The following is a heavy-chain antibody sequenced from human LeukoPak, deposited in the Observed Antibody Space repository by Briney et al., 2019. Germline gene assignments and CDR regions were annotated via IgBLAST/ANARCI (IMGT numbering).Heavy chain of an antibody. V-gene: IGHV1-69*05. CDR1: GGTFSTYA. CDR3: ASYSGSFFNFDY. J-gene: IGHJ4*02. D-gene: IGHD1-26*01. CDR2: IIPIFGTA. Sequence: SVKVSCEASGGTFSTYAISWVRQAPGQGLEWMGGIIPIFGTANYAQKFQGRVTITTDESTSTAYMELSSLRSDDTAVYYCASYSGSFFNFDYWGQGTLVTVSS.